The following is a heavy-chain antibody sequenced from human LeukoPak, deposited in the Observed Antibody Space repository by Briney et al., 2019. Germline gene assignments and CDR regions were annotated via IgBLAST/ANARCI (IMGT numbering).Heavy chain of an antibody. V-gene: IGHV4-59*01. CDR2: IYYSGST. CDR3: ARATTVVTGPFDY. D-gene: IGHD4-23*01. CDR1: GGSISSYY. J-gene: IGHJ4*02. Sequence: SETLSLTCTVSGGSISSYYWSWIRQPPGKGLEWIGYIYYSGSTNYNPSLKSRVTISVDTSKNQFSLKLSSVTSADTAVYYCARATTVVTGPFDYWGQGTLVTVSS.